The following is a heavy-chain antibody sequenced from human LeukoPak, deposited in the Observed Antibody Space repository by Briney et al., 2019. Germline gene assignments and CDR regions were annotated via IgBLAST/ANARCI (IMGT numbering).Heavy chain of an antibody. CDR1: GGSFSGYY. D-gene: IGHD2-15*01. J-gene: IGHJ1*01. CDR2: INHSGST. CDR3: ARRFPVVAASYFQH. V-gene: IGHV4-34*01. Sequence: PSETLSLTCAVYGGSFSGYYWSWIRQPPGKGLEWIGEINHSGSTNYNPSLKSRVTISVDTSKNQFSLKLSSVTAADTAVYYCARRFPVVAASYFQHWGQGTLVTVSS.